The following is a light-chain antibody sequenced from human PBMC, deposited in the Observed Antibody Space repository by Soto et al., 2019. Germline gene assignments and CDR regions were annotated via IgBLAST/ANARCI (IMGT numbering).Light chain of an antibody. V-gene: IGLV4-60*02. CDR1: SGHSSYI. CDR3: ETWDSNTRV. Sequence: QAVVTQSSSASASLGSSVKLTGTLSSGHSSYIIAWHQQKPGKAPRYLMKLEGSGSYNKGSGVPDRFSGSSSGADRYLTISNLQFEDEADYYCETWDSNTRVFGGGTKLTVL. J-gene: IGLJ2*01. CDR2: LEGSGSY.